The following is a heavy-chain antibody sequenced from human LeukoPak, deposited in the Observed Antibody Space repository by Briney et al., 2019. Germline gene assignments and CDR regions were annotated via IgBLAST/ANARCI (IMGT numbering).Heavy chain of an antibody. Sequence: SETLSLTCTVSGGSMSSYYWSWIRQPPGKGLEWIGYIFYSGNANYNPSLKSRVTVSVDTSKSQFSLRLSSVTAADTAVYYCARRGRYGAGPLYYYYGMDVWGQGTTVTVSS. J-gene: IGHJ6*02. CDR1: GGSMSSYY. V-gene: IGHV4-59*08. CDR2: IFYSGNA. D-gene: IGHD3-10*01. CDR3: ARRGRYGAGPLYYYYGMDV.